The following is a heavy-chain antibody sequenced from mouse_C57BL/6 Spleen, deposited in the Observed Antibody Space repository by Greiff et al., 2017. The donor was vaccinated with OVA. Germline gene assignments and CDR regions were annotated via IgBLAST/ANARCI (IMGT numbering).Heavy chain of an antibody. Sequence: QVQLQQPGAELVKPGASVKMSCKASGYTFTSYWITWVKQRPGQGLEWLGDIYPGSGSTNYNEKFKSKATLTVDTSSSTAYMQLSSLTSEDSAVYYCARARSQGGSYGYFDVWGTGTTVTVSS. CDR3: ARARSQGGSYGYFDV. CDR2: IYPGSGST. CDR1: GYTFTSYW. V-gene: IGHV1-55*01. D-gene: IGHD1-1*01. J-gene: IGHJ1*03.